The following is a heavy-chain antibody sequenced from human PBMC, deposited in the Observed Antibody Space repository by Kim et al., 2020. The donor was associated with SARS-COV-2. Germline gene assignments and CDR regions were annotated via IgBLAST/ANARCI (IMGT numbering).Heavy chain of an antibody. D-gene: IGHD2-21*02. V-gene: IGHV3-74*01. CDR3: ARDPSDLGSDSKGDYLDS. Sequence: EKGRFTISRDKVKNTLYPQLNSLRAEDTAVYYCARDPSDLGSDSKGDYLDSWGQGTLVTVSS. J-gene: IGHJ4*02.